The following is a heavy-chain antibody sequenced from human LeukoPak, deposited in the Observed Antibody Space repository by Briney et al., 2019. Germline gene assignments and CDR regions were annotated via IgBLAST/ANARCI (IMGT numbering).Heavy chain of an antibody. J-gene: IGHJ6*03. CDR1: GVSFSTYY. Sequence: PSETLSLTCAVSGVSFSTYYWSWIRQPPGKGLEWIGYIYYSGSTNYNPSLKSRVTISVDTSKSQFSLKLNSVTAADTAVYYCARDRREHYYYYYMDVWGKGTTVTVSS. D-gene: IGHD5-24*01. CDR2: IYYSGST. CDR3: ARDRREHYYYYYMDV. V-gene: IGHV4-59*01.